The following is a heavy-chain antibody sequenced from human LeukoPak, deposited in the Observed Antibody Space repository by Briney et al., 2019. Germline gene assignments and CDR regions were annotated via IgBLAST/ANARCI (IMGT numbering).Heavy chain of an antibody. Sequence: GGSLRLSCAASGFTFSSYAMHWVRQALGKGLEYVSAISSNGGNTYYANSVKGRFTISRDNSKNTLYLQMGSLRAEDMAVYYCARDPYGDYVWYFDLWGRGTLVTVSS. CDR1: GFTFSSYA. CDR2: ISSNGGNT. J-gene: IGHJ2*01. D-gene: IGHD4-17*01. CDR3: ARDPYGDYVWYFDL. V-gene: IGHV3-64*01.